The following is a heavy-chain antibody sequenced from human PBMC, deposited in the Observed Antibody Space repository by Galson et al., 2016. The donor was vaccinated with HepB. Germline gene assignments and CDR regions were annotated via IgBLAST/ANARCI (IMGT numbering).Heavy chain of an antibody. Sequence: SETLSLTCNVSGGSVSSTRYYWTWIRQPPGGGLEWIGYIFYSANTNYNPSLRSRVTMSVDTSKNQFSLKLSSVTAAGTAVYYCATEMRASNSGLDYWGQGTLVTVSS. CDR2: IFYSANT. J-gene: IGHJ4*02. D-gene: IGHD6-19*01. CDR1: GGSVSSTRYY. V-gene: IGHV4-61*01. CDR3: ATEMRASNSGLDY.